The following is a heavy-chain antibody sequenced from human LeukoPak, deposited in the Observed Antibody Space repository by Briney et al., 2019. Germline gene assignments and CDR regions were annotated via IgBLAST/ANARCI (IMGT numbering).Heavy chain of an antibody. CDR3: AKGSSGARPYFFDY. J-gene: IGHJ4*02. Sequence: GGSLRLSCAASGFTFTSYVMSWVRQAPGKGLEWVSAITGGSDSTYYADSVKGRFPISRDNSKNTLYVQMNSLRAEDTAVYYCAKGSSGARPYFFDYWGQGTLITVSS. CDR1: GFTFTSYV. V-gene: IGHV3-23*01. CDR2: ITGGSDST.